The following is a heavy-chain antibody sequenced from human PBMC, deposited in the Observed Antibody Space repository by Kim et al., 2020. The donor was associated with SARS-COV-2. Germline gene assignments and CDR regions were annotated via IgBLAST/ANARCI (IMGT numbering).Heavy chain of an antibody. Sequence: SETLSLTCAVYGGSFSGYYWSWIRQPPGKGLEWIGEINHSGSTNYNPSLKSRVTISVDTSKNQFSLKLSSVTAADTAVYYCARSPRPGRYFDWRIHYYYGMDVWGQGTTVTVSS. D-gene: IGHD3-9*01. CDR1: GGSFSGYY. CDR2: INHSGST. V-gene: IGHV4-34*01. J-gene: IGHJ6*02. CDR3: ARSPRPGRYFDWRIHYYYGMDV.